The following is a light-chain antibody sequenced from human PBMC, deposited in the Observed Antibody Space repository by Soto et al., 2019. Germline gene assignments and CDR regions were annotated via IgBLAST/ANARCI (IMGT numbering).Light chain of an antibody. J-gene: IGLJ1*01. V-gene: IGLV2-14*01. CDR3: GSYTGSRTLYV. CDR1: SSDVGNYIY. Sequence: QSALTQPASVSESPGKSNNISCTGASSDVGNYIYVSWYQQQPGKAPKLIIYDVTDRPSGVSNRFSGSKSGNTASLTISGLQAEDEADYYCGSYTGSRTLYVFGTGTKVTVL. CDR2: DVT.